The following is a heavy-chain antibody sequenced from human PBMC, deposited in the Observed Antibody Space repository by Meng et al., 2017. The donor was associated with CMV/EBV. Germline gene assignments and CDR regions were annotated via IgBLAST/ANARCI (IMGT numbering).Heavy chain of an antibody. J-gene: IGHJ5*02. CDR2: INHSGST. V-gene: IGHV4-34*01. CDR1: GGSFSGYY. CDR3: ARGGNWFDP. Sequence: QVQLQRGGARLLKPSETRTLTCAVYGGSFSGYYWSWIRQPPGKGLEWIGEINHSGSTNYNPSLKSRVTISVDTSKNQFSLKLSSVTAADTAVYYCARGGNWFDPWGQGTLVTVSS.